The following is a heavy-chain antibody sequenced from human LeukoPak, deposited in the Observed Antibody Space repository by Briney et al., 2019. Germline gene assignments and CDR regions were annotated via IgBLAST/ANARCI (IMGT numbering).Heavy chain of an antibody. CDR1: GYSISSAYY. CDR2: ISHSGST. V-gene: IGHV4-38-2*01. J-gene: IGHJ4*02. Sequence: PSETLSLTCAVSGYSISSAYYWGWIRQPPGKRLEWIGSISHSGSTYYNPSLKSRVTISLDTSKNQFSLKLTSVTAADTAIYYCARGLGSSWYIWGQGTLVTVSS. CDR3: ARGLGSSWYI. D-gene: IGHD6-13*01.